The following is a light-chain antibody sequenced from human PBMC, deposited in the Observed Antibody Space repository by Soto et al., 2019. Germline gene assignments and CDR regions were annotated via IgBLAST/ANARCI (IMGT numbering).Light chain of an antibody. Sequence: EIVLTQSPGTLSLSPGERAHLSCRASQSVSSSYLAWYQQKPGQAPRLLIYGASSRATGIPDRFSGSGSGTEFTLTISSLQSEDLAVYYCQQYNVWPPWTFGQGTKVDIK. CDR3: QQYNVWPPWT. CDR2: GAS. CDR1: QSVSSSY. J-gene: IGKJ1*01. V-gene: IGKV3-20*01.